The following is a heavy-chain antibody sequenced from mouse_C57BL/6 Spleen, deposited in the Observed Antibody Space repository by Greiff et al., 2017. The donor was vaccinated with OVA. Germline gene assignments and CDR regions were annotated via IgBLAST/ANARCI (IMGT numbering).Heavy chain of an antibody. CDR1: GYTFTSYW. V-gene: IGHV1-69*01. CDR3: ARSATGSSPYWYFDV. J-gene: IGHJ1*03. CDR2: IDPSDSYT. D-gene: IGHD1-1*01. Sequence: QVQLKQPGAELVMPGASVKLSCKASGYTFTSYWMHWVKQRPGQGLEWIGEIDPSDSYTNYNQKFKGKSTLTVDKSSSTAYMQLSSLTSEDSAVYYCARSATGSSPYWYFDVWGTGTTVTVSS.